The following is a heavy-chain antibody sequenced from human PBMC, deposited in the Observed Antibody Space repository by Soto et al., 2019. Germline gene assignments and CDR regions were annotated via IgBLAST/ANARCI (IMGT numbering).Heavy chain of an antibody. CDR3: ARDMHAGFTHYFDP. D-gene: IGHD1-26*01. CDR2: VFYNGTT. J-gene: IGHJ5*02. V-gene: IGHV4-31*03. Sequence: SETLSLTCTASGGSINSGHFIGYYWTWIRQHPGKGLEWIGSVFYNGTTYYNPSLKSRLTISVDTSQSQFSLSLTSVTAADTAVYYCARDMHAGFTHYFDPWGQGTLVTSPQ. CDR1: GGSINSGHFIGYY.